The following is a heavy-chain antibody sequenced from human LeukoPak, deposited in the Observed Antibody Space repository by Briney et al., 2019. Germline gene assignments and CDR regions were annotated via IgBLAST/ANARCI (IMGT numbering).Heavy chain of an antibody. J-gene: IGHJ4*02. CDR3: ARVTGYWGSGNYYFDY. CDR2: ISRNGGST. D-gene: IGHD3-10*01. Sequence: GGALRLSCSASGFTFSRYAMHWVRQAPGKGLEYVSAISRNGGSTYYADSVKGRFTISRDNSKNSLYLQMNSLRAEDTAVYYCARVTGYWGSGNYYFDYWGQGTLVTVSS. V-gene: IGHV3-64*04. CDR1: GFTFSRYA.